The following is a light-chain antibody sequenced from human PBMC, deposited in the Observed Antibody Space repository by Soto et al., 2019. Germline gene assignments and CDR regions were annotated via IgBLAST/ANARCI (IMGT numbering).Light chain of an antibody. CDR2: EVS. CDR1: SSDVGSYNL. CDR3: SSYSSSSTFYV. J-gene: IGLJ1*01. V-gene: IGLV2-14*01. Sequence: QSALTQPASVSGSPGQSITIPCTGTSSDVGSYNLVSWYQQHPGEAPKLMIYEVSNRPSGVSNRFSGSKSGNTASLTISGLQAEDEADYCCSSYSSSSTFYVFGTGTKLTVL.